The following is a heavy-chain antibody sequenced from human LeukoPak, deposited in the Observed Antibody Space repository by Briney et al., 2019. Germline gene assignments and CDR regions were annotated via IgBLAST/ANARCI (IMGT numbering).Heavy chain of an antibody. J-gene: IGHJ5*02. CDR3: ARGGLGHCSGGSCQGSWFDP. D-gene: IGHD2-15*01. CDR1: GGSFSGYY. Sequence: PSETLSLTCAVYGGSFSGYYWSWIRQPPGKGLEWIGEINHSGSTNYNPSLKSRVTISVDTSKNQFSLKLSSVTAADTAVYYCARGGLGHCSGGSCQGSWFDPWGQGTLVTVSS. V-gene: IGHV4-34*01. CDR2: INHSGST.